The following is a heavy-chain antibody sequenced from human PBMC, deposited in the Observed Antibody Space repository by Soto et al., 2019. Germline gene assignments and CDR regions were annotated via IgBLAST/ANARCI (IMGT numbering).Heavy chain of an antibody. CDR1: GLTFSDFY. D-gene: IGHD5-18*01. CDR3: ARDLTAMANYYYYYGMDV. Sequence: GGSLRLSCAASGLTFSDFYMSWIRQAPGKGLEWVSHIGSSSGYTDCADSVKGRFTISRDNSKNTLYLQMNSLRAEDTAVYYCARDLTAMANYYYYYGMDVWGQGTTVTVSS. J-gene: IGHJ6*02. CDR2: IGSSSGYT. V-gene: IGHV3-11*06.